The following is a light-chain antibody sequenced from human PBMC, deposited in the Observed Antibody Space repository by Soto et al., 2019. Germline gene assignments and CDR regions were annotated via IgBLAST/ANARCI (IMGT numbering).Light chain of an antibody. J-gene: IGLJ2*01. CDR3: QSYDSSLSAL. Sequence: QLVLTQPPSVSGAPGQRVTISCTGSSSSIGAGYDVHWYQQLPGTAPKLLIYGNSNRPSGVPDRFSGSKSGTSASLAITGLQAEDEADYYCQSYDSSLSALFGGGTQLTVL. V-gene: IGLV1-40*01. CDR1: SSSIGAGYD. CDR2: GNS.